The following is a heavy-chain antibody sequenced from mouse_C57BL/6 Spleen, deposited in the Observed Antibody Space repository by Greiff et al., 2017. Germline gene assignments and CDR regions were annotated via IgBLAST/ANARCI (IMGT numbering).Heavy chain of an antibody. Sequence: VQLQQPGAELVKPGASVKMSCKASGYTFTSYWITWVKQRPGQGLEWIGDIYPGSGSTNYNEKFKSKVTLTVDTSSSTAYMQLSSLTSEDSAVYYWARGGGYYGYFDVWGTGTTVTVSS. V-gene: IGHV1-55*01. J-gene: IGHJ1*03. CDR2: IYPGSGST. D-gene: IGHD2-2*01. CDR3: ARGGGYYGYFDV. CDR1: GYTFTSYW.